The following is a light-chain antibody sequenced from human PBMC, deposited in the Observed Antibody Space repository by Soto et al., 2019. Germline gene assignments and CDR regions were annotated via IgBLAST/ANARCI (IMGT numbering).Light chain of an antibody. CDR3: QHYNNWPPWT. CDR2: GAS. Sequence: EIVMTQSPATLSVSPGERATLSCRASQSVSINLAWYQQKPGQAPRLLIYGASTGATGIPARFSGSVSGTEFTLTITSLQSEDFAIYYCQHYNNWPPWTFGQGTKVEIK. CDR1: QSVSIN. J-gene: IGKJ1*01. V-gene: IGKV3-15*01.